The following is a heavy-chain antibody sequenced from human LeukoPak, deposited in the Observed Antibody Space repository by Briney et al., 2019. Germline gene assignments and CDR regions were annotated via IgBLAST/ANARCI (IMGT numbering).Heavy chain of an antibody. J-gene: IGHJ5*02. CDR3: TRVIVEVEGVSDHCDP. Sequence: GGSLRLSCAASGFSISSHWMYWVRQAPGKGLQWVANINQYGSETFYVDSVKGRFTVSRDNARNSLYLQMNSLRVEDTAVYYCTRVIVEVEGVSDHCDPWGQGTLVTVSS. V-gene: IGHV3-7*05. CDR2: INQYGSET. CDR1: GFSISSHW. D-gene: IGHD2-15*01.